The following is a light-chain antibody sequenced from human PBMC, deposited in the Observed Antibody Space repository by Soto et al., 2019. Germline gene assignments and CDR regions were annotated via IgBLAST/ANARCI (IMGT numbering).Light chain of an antibody. CDR3: SSYTSSNTAV. J-gene: IGLJ2*01. Sequence: QSVLTQPASVSGSPGQSITISCIGTSSDIGAYNYVSWYQQHPGKAPKLVIYDVTNRPSGVFNRFSGSKSGNTASMTISGLQAEDEADYYCSSYTSSNTAVFGGGTKVTVL. V-gene: IGLV2-14*03. CDR1: SSDIGAYNY. CDR2: DVT.